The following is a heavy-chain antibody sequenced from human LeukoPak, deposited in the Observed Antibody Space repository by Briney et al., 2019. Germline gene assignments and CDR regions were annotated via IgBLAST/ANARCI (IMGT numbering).Heavy chain of an antibody. CDR3: ARRATSGPRWGAFDI. Sequence: YWSWIRQSPGEGGKGLEWIASVYHSGAEYVNPSLKSRVTTSVDTSKSQFYLTLSSVTAADTAVYYCARRATSGPRWGAFDIWGQGTMVTVSS. V-gene: IGHV4-38-2*01. J-gene: IGHJ3*02. CDR2: VYHSGAE. D-gene: IGHD4-23*01. CDR1: Y.